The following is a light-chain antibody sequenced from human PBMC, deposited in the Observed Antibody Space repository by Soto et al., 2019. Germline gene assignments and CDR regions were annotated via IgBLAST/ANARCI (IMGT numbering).Light chain of an antibody. J-gene: IGKJ1*01. CDR2: AAS. Sequence: EIQVTQSPSSLSASVGDIVTITCRASQSISSYLNWYQQKPGKAPKLLIYAASSLQSGVPSRFSGSGSGTDFTLTISSLQPEDFATYYCQQSYSTPRTFGQGTKVDIK. CDR3: QQSYSTPRT. CDR1: QSISSY. V-gene: IGKV1-39*01.